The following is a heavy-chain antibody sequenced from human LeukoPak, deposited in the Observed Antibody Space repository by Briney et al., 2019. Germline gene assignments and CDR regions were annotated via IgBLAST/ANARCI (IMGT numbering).Heavy chain of an antibody. Sequence: SSETLSLTCTVSGGSISSGGYYWSWIRQHPGKGLEWIGYIYYSGSTYYNPSLKSRVTISVDTSKNQFSLKLSSVTAADTAVYYCARDYDYGGNSDAFDIWGQGTMVTVSS. CDR2: IYYSGST. D-gene: IGHD4-23*01. V-gene: IGHV4-31*03. CDR3: ARDYDYGGNSDAFDI. J-gene: IGHJ3*02. CDR1: GGSISSGGYY.